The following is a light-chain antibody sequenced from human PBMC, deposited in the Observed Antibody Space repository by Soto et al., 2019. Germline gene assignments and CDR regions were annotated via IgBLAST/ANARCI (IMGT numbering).Light chain of an antibody. CDR2: GAS. CDR1: QNINNY. Sequence: DIQMTQSPSSLSASVGDRVTITCQASQNINNYLNWYQQKPGRSTKLLIYGASTLESGVPSSFSGSGSGTDFTLTVSSLQVADFATYYCQQTDTIPRTFGQGTKVDIK. V-gene: IGKV1-39*01. J-gene: IGKJ1*01. CDR3: QQTDTIPRT.